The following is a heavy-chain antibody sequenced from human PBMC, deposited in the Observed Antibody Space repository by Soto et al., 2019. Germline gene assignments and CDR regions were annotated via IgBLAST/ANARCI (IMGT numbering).Heavy chain of an antibody. V-gene: IGHV4-4*02. J-gene: IGHJ4*01. CDR1: GVSISSSNW. Sequence: SETLSLTCAVSGVSISSSNWWSWVRQPPGKGLEWIGEIYDSGSTNYNPSLKSRATISVDKSKNQFSLKLSSVTAADTAVYYCARDLGIAVAGTFGYWGQGTLVTVSS. D-gene: IGHD6-19*01. CDR2: IYDSGST. CDR3: ARDLGIAVAGTFGY.